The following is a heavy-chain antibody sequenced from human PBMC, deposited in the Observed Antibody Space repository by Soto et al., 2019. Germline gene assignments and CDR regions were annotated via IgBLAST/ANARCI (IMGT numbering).Heavy chain of an antibody. J-gene: IGHJ1*01. Sequence: QVQLQESGPGLVEPSGTLSLTCAVSGGAIDTTNWWSWVRQPPGKGLEWIGEVYYNGDTNYNPSFKRRLPVASDPSNKQFCLSLSFVAAADTAVYYGAKEGGMVTGEISRFFEEWGQGSLVNVSS. V-gene: IGHV4-4*02. CDR1: GGAIDTTNW. D-gene: IGHD5-18*01. CDR2: VYYNGDT. CDR3: AKEGGMVTGEISRFFEE.